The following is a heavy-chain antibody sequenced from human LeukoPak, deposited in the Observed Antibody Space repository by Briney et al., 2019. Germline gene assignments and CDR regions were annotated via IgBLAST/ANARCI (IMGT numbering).Heavy chain of an antibody. Sequence: GGSLRLSCAASGFIFSSYAMTWVRQAPGKGLEWVSTISGSGGSTYHADSVKGRFTISRDNPKHTLYPEMNSLRAEDTAVYYCAKRLLVGTTVRPYFDYWGQGTLVTVSS. CDR1: GFIFSSYA. J-gene: IGHJ4*02. V-gene: IGHV3-23*01. D-gene: IGHD1-26*01. CDR3: AKRLLVGTTVRPYFDY. CDR2: ISGSGGST.